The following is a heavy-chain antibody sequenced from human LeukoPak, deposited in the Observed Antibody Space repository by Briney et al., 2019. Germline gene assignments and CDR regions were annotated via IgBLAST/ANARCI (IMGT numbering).Heavy chain of an antibody. V-gene: IGHV1-2*02. CDR1: GYTFTNYF. D-gene: IGHD2/OR15-2a*01. CDR2: NNPNSGVT. Sequence: ASVKVSCKASGYTFTNYFIHWVRQAPGQGLEWMGWNNPNSGVTHYAQKFQDRVTMTRDTSISTAYMELSSLTYDDAAIYYCARPRYCNSGACSNNFDYWGQGTLVTVSS. CDR3: ARPRYCNSGACSNNFDY. J-gene: IGHJ4*02.